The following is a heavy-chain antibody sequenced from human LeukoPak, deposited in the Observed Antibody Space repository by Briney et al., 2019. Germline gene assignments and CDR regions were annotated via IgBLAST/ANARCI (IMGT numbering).Heavy chain of an antibody. J-gene: IGHJ4*02. Sequence: GRSLRLSCAASGFTFSSFWMSWVRQAPGKGLEWVANIKKDGSQKYYVDSVEGRFTISRDNAKNSLYLQMDSLRVDDTAVYYCTRVFGGYDFSNYWGQGTLVTVPS. V-gene: IGHV3-7*03. CDR2: IKKDGSQK. CDR1: GFTFSSFW. D-gene: IGHD3-3*01. CDR3: TRVFGGYDFSNY.